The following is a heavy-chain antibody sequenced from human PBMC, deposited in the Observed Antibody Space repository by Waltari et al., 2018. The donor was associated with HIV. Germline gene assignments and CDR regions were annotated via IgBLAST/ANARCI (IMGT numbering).Heavy chain of an antibody. Sequence: QVQLQESGPGLVKPSQTLSLTCTVSGGSISSGSYYWSWIRQPAGKGLEWIGCIYTSGSTTYNPSLKSRVTISVDTSKNQFSLKLSSVTAADTAVYYCARGGSYGGYYFDYWGQGTLVTVSS. CDR1: GGSISSGSYY. CDR3: ARGGSYGGYYFDY. J-gene: IGHJ4*02. CDR2: IYTSGST. D-gene: IGHD4-17*01. V-gene: IGHV4-61*02.